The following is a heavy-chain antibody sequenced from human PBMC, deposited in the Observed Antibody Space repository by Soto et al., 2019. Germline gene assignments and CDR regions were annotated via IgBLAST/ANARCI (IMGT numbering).Heavy chain of an antibody. CDR3: ARESAMSPVRFDY. J-gene: IGHJ4*02. V-gene: IGHV4-31*03. D-gene: IGHD2-2*01. Sequence: SETLSLTCTVSGGSISSGGYYWSWIRQHPGKGLEWIGYIYYSGSTYYNPSLKSRVTISVDTSKNQFSLKLGSVTAADTAVYYCARESAMSPVRFDYWGQGTLVTVSS. CDR2: IYYSGST. CDR1: GGSISSGGYY.